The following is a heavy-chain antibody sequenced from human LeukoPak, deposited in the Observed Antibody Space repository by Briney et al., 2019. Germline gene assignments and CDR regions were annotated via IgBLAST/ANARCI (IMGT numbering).Heavy chain of an antibody. CDR1: GFTFDDYA. CDR2: ISWNSGSI. D-gene: IGHD6-13*01. J-gene: IGHJ4*02. V-gene: IGHV3-9*03. CDR3: AKDIGSSWYGNYFDY. Sequence: GRSLRLSCAASGFTFDDYAMHWVRQAPGKGLEWVSGISWNSGSIGYADSVKGRFTIPRDNAKNSLYLQMNSLRAGDMALYYCAKDIGSSWYGNYFDYWGQGTLVTVSS.